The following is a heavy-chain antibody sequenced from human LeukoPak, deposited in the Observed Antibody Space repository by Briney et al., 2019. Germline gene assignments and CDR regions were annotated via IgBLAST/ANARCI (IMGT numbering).Heavy chain of an antibody. V-gene: IGHV1-46*01. D-gene: IGHD1-26*01. Sequence: ASVKVSCKASGYTFTSYYMHWVRQAPGQGLEWMGIINPSGGSTSYAQKFQGRVTMTRDTSTSTVYMELSSLRSEDTAVYYCARDLGVGATEGGSDYWGQGTLVTVSS. CDR1: GYTFTSYY. CDR3: ARDLGVGATEGGSDY. J-gene: IGHJ4*02. CDR2: INPSGGST.